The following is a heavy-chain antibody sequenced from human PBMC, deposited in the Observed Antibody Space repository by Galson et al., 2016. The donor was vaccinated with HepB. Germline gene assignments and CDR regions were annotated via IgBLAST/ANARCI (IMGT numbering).Heavy chain of an antibody. D-gene: IGHD3-10*01. CDR2: INFSGNT. V-gene: IGHV4-59*01. Sequence: SETLSLTCTVSGGSLSSYFWGWIRQPPGKGLEYFGCINFSGNTYYNPSLKSRVTISLDMSKNQFSLRLSSVTAADTAVYYCARLQEGRIGEDYFDSWGQGTLVTVSS. CDR3: ARLQEGRIGEDYFDS. CDR1: GGSLSSYF. J-gene: IGHJ4*02.